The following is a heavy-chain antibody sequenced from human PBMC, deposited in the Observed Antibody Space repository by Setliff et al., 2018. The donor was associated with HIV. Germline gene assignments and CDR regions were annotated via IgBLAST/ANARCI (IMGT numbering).Heavy chain of an antibody. J-gene: IGHJ6*02. CDR1: GYTFTTYG. Sequence: GASVKVSCKPSGYTFTTYGLSWVRQAPGQGLGWMGWISTYSDETSSSQNLQGRRTITADTSTDTAYMELSSLRSDDTAGYYCASSWSRVPYYGMDVWGQGTTVTVS. CDR3: ASSWSRVPYYGMDV. CDR2: ISTYSDET. V-gene: IGHV1-18*01. D-gene: IGHD6-13*01.